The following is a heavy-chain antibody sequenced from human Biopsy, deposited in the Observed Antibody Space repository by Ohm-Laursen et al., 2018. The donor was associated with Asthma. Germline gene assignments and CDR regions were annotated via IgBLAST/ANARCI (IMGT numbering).Heavy chain of an antibody. V-gene: IGHV3-11*01. J-gene: IGHJ3*01. CDR2: ISSSGNTSTI. CDR3: ARKVAFDV. CDR1: GFTLSDYY. Sequence: SLRLSCAASGFTLSDYYISWIRQAPGKGLEWVSYISSSGNTSTIYYADSVKGRFTISRDNAKNSAYLQMNSLRAEDTAVYYCARKVAFDVWGQGTLVIVSS.